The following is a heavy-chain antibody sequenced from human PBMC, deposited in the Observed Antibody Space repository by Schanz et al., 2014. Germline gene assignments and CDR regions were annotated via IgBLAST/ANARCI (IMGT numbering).Heavy chain of an antibody. V-gene: IGHV1-2*06. CDR1: GYTFTSYG. CDR2: ISPDSGDT. CDR3: VRELSGGTFDY. D-gene: IGHD1-1*01. J-gene: IGHJ4*02. Sequence: QVQLVQSGTEVKKPGASVKVSCTASGYTFTSYGVSWVRQAPGQGLEWMGRISPDSGDTHSAQKFQGRVTMTRDTSSTTAYMELNSLRSDDTAVYYCVRELSGGTFDYWGQGALVTVSS.